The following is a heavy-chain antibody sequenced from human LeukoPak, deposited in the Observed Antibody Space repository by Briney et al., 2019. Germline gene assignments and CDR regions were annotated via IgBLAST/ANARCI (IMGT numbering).Heavy chain of an antibody. D-gene: IGHD6-19*01. Sequence: GGSLRLSCAASGFTFSSYDMHWVRQAPGKGLEWVSAIGTAGDTYYPGSVKGRFTISRENAKNSLYLQMNSLRAEDTAVYYCARTESSGWYYFDYWGQGTLVTVSS. CDR2: IGTAGDT. V-gene: IGHV3-13*01. J-gene: IGHJ4*02. CDR1: GFTFSSYD. CDR3: ARTESSGWYYFDY.